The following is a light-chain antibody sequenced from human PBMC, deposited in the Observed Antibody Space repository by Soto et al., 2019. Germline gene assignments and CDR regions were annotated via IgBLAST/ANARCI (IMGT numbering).Light chain of an antibody. V-gene: IGKV1-12*01. CDR1: QGISSW. CDR3: QQANSFPLT. Sequence: DIQMTQSPSSVSASVGDRVSITCRASQGISSWLAGYQQKPGRAPKLLIYTGSSLQSGVPSRFSGTGSGTDFTLTISSLQPEDVATYYGQQANSFPLTCGGGTKVEIK. J-gene: IGKJ4*01. CDR2: TGS.